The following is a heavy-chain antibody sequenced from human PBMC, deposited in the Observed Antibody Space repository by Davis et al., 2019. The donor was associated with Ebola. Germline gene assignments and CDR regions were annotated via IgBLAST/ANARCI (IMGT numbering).Heavy chain of an antibody. V-gene: IGHV4-34*01. Sequence: SETLSLTCAVYGGSFSGYYWSWIRQPPGKGLEWIGEIYHSGSTNYNPSLKSRVTISVDTSKNQFSLKLSSVTAADTAVYYCARVRPHYSGSSQFDYWGQGTLVTVSS. J-gene: IGHJ4*02. CDR3: ARVRPHYSGSSQFDY. CDR2: IYHSGST. D-gene: IGHD1-26*01. CDR1: GGSFSGYY.